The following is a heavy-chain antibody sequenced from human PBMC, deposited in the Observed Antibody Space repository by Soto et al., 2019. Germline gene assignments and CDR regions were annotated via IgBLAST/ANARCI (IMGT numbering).Heavy chain of an antibody. V-gene: IGHV1-18*01. D-gene: IGHD2-15*01. J-gene: IGHJ5*02. Sequence: QVPLVQSGAEVKKPGASVKVSCKASGYTFTSYGISWVRQAHGQGLEWMGWISAYNGNTNYAQKLQGRVTMTTDTSTSTAYMELRSLRSDDTAVYYCARDRPDIVVVVAAYNWFDPWGQGTLVTVSS. CDR2: ISAYNGNT. CDR3: ARDRPDIVVVVAAYNWFDP. CDR1: GYTFTSYG.